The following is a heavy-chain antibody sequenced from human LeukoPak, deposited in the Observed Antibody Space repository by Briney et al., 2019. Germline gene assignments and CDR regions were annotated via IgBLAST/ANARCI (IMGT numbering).Heavy chain of an antibody. CDR2: IRADGTRI. J-gene: IGHJ3*02. CDR1: GFPLSSYW. CDR3: ARDDVSPQAFDI. V-gene: IGHV3-74*01. Sequence: GGSLRLSCAASGFPLSSYWMHWVRQAPGKGQERVAQIRADGTRIVYGDSVKGRFTISRDNARNMLFLQMNSLRPEDSAVYYCARDDVSPQAFDIWGQGTMVTVSS. D-gene: IGHD2/OR15-2a*01.